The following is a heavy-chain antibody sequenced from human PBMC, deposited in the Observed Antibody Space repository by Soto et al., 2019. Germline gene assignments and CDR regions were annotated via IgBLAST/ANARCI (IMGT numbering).Heavy chain of an antibody. CDR2: ISAYNGNT. V-gene: IGHV1-18*01. CDR1: GYTFTSYG. J-gene: IGHJ4*02. CDR3: ARDLDEAVAGTGWGLCYFDS. Sequence: ASVKVSCKASGYTFTSYGISWVRQAPGQGLEWMGWISAYNGNTNYAQKLQGRVTMTTDTSTSTAYMELRSLRSDDTAVYYCARDLDEAVAGTGWGLCYFDSWGQGTLVTVSS. D-gene: IGHD6-19*01.